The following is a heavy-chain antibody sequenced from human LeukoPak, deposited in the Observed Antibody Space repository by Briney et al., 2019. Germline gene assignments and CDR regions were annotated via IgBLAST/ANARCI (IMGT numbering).Heavy chain of an antibody. J-gene: IGHJ6*03. V-gene: IGHV1-18*01. CDR1: GYTFTSYG. CDR3: ARDPTITMVRGVDYYYYYMDV. CDR2: ISAYNGNT. D-gene: IGHD3-10*01. Sequence: ASVKVSCKASGYTFTSYGISWVRQAPGQGLEWMGWISAYNGNTNYAQKLQGRVTMTTDTSTSTAYMELRSLRSDDTAVYYCARDPTITMVRGVDYYYYYMDVWGKGTTVTISS.